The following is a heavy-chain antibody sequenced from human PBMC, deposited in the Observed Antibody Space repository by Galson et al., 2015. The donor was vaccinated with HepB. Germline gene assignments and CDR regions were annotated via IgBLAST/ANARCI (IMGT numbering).Heavy chain of an antibody. CDR2: IIPIFGTA. V-gene: IGHV1-69*13. J-gene: IGHJ2*01. CDR1: GGTFSSYA. CDR3: AREGRGYYYGSGSRWYFDL. D-gene: IGHD3-10*01. Sequence: SVKVSCKASGGTFSSYAISWVRQAPGQGLEWMGGIIPIFGTANYEQKFQGRVTITADESTSTAYMELSSLRSEDTAVYYCAREGRGYYYGSGSRWYFDLWGRGTLVTVSS.